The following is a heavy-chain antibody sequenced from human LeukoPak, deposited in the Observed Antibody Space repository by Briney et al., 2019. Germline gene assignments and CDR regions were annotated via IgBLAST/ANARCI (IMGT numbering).Heavy chain of an antibody. Sequence: ASVKVSCKASGYTFTGYYMHWVRQAPGQGLEWMGWINPNSGGTNYAQKFQGRVTMTRDTSISTAYMELSRLRSDDTAVYYCARLLAESYNWFDPWGQGTLVTVSS. V-gene: IGHV1-2*02. CDR2: INPNSGGT. J-gene: IGHJ5*02. CDR3: ARLLAESYNWFDP. D-gene: IGHD6-13*01. CDR1: GYTFTGYY.